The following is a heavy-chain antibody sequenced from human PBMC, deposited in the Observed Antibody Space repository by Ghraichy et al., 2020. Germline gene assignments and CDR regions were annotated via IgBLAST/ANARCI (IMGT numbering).Heavy chain of an antibody. J-gene: IGHJ4*02. CDR3: ARAAVSAVRFDN. CDR1: GASINSYSHY. CDR2: AHYRGTT. Sequence: SQTLSLTCTVSGASINSYSHYWAWLRQPPGGGLEWLGSAHYRGTTYYDPSLDSRVSISLDTSKGQISLSLKSVTAADTALYFCARAAVSAVRFDNWGRGTRVAVSS. D-gene: IGHD2-8*01. V-gene: IGHV4-39*01.